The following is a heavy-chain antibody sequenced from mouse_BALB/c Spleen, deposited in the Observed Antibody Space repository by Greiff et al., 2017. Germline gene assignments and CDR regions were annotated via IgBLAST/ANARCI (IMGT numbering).Heavy chain of an antibody. Sequence: EVKLVESGGGLVQPGGTMKIPCVVSGFTFSNYWMNWVRQSPEKGLEWVAEIRLKSNNYATHYAESVKGRFTIFRDDPKSSVYLQMNNVRAEDTGINYCTRDYRYAMDYWGQGTSVTVSS. CDR2: IRLKSNNYAT. D-gene: IGHD2-14*01. V-gene: IGHV6-6*02. CDR1: GFTFSNYW. J-gene: IGHJ4*01. CDR3: TRDYRYAMDY.